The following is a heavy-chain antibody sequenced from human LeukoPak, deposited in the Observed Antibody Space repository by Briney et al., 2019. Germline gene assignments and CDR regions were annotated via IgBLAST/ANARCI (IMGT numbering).Heavy chain of an antibody. CDR1: GFTFTTYS. Sequence: PGGSLRLSCAASGFTFTTYSMNWVRQAPGKGLEWVSKISVSGDNTYYADSVRGRFTISRDDSKNTLDLQMSSLRADDTAVYYCAKEDSSWIYGMDVWGQGTTVTVSS. V-gene: IGHV3-23*01. CDR3: AKEDSSWIYGMDV. J-gene: IGHJ6*02. D-gene: IGHD2-15*01. CDR2: ISVSGDNT.